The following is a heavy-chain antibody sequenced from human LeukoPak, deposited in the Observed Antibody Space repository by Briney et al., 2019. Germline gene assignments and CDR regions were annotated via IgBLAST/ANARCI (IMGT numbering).Heavy chain of an antibody. Sequence: PGGSLRLFWAASGFTFSSYGMHWVRQAPGKGLEWVAVISYDGSNKYYADSVKGRFTISRDNSKNTLYLQMNSLRAEDTAVYYCAKATGYCSGGSCPVDYWGQGTLVTVSS. D-gene: IGHD2-15*01. J-gene: IGHJ4*02. V-gene: IGHV3-30*18. CDR1: GFTFSSYG. CDR3: AKATGYCSGGSCPVDY. CDR2: ISYDGSNK.